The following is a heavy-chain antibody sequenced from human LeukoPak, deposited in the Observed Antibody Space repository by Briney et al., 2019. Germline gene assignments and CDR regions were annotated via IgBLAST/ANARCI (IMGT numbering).Heavy chain of an antibody. D-gene: IGHD3-16*02. J-gene: IGHJ4*02. Sequence: SETLSLTCTVSGGSISSYYWSWIRQPPGEGLEWIGSIYYSGSTYYNPSLKSRVTISVDTSKNQFSLKLSSVTAADTAVYYCARHENDYVWGSYRRDFDYWGQGTLVTVSS. V-gene: IGHV4-59*05. CDR2: IYYSGST. CDR3: ARHENDYVWGSYRRDFDY. CDR1: GGSISSYY.